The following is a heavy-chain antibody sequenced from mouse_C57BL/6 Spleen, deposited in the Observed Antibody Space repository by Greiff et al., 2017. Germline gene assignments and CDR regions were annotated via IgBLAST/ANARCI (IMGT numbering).Heavy chain of an antibody. D-gene: IGHD1-1*01. Sequence: EVQGVESGGGLVQPGGSMKLSCAASGFTFSDAWMDWVRQSPEKGLEWVAEIRNKANNHATYYAESVKGRFTISRDDSKSSVYLQMNSLRAEDTGIYYCTSSRSSYPLAYWGQGTLVTVSA. CDR1: GFTFSDAW. V-gene: IGHV6-6*01. CDR3: TSSRSSYPLAY. J-gene: IGHJ3*01. CDR2: IRNKANNHAT.